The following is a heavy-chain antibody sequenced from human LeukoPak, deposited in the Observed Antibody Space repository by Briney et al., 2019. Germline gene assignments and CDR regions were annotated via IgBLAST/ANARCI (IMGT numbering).Heavy chain of an antibody. CDR2: IYYSGST. J-gene: IGHJ3*02. CDR3: ARTVTGDLFTAFDI. D-gene: IGHD7-27*01. Sequence: SETLSLTCTVSGGSISSGRYYWGWIRQPPGKGLECIGTIYYSGSTYYNPCLKSRVTISVDTSKNQFSLKLSSVTAADTAVYYCARTVTGDLFTAFDIWGQGTMVTVSS. CDR1: GGSISSGRYY. V-gene: IGHV4-39*07.